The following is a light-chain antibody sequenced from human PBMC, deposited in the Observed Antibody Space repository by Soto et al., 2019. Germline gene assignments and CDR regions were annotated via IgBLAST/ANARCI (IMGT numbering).Light chain of an antibody. CDR2: DVI. Sequence: QSALTQPASVSGSPGQSITISCTGTTSDVGGYNYVSWHQQHPGKAPKLMIYDVIHRPSGVSNRFSGSKSDNTASLTISGLQAEDEADYYCTSYTSSGTHVFGSGTKLTVL. CDR3: TSYTSSGTHV. CDR1: TSDVGGYNY. J-gene: IGLJ1*01. V-gene: IGLV2-14*01.